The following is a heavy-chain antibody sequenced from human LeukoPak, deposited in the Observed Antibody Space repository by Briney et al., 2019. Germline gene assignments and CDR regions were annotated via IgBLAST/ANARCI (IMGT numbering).Heavy chain of an antibody. CDR3: ARDWFGSSYNWFDP. D-gene: IGHD3-10*01. J-gene: IGHJ5*02. CDR1: GGSISSSSYY. V-gene: IGHV4-39*07. CDR2: IYYNGST. Sequence: SETLSLTCTVSGGSISSSSYYWGWIRQPPGKGLEWIGSIYYNGSTYYNPSLKSRVTISVDTSKNQFSLKLSSVTAADTAVYYCARDWFGSSYNWFDPWGQGTLVTVSS.